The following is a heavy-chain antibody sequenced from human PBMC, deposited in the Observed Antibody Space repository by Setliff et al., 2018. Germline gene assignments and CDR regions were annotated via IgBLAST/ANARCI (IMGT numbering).Heavy chain of an antibody. Sequence: QPGGSLRLSCAASGFTVTSNAMNWVRQAPGKGLEWVSYISTSSSTYYADSVKGRFTISRDNAKNSVYLRMNSLRAEDTAVYYCARVAGRGRYWYFDLWGRGTLVTVSS. CDR2: ISTSSST. J-gene: IGHJ2*01. V-gene: IGHV3-48*04. CDR1: GFTVTSNA. CDR3: ARVAGRGRYWYFDL.